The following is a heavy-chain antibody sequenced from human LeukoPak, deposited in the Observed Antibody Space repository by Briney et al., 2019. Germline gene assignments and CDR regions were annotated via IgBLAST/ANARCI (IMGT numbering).Heavy chain of an antibody. CDR1: GFTVTSNH. V-gene: IGHV3-9*01. Sequence: GGSLRLSCAASGFTVTSNHMSWVRQAPGKGLEWVSGISWNSGSIGYADSVKGRFTISRDNAKNSLYLQMNSLRAEDTALYYCAKDQSESLGLGSFDYWGQGTLVTVSS. D-gene: IGHD5-18*01. J-gene: IGHJ4*02. CDR2: ISWNSGSI. CDR3: AKDQSESLGLGSFDY.